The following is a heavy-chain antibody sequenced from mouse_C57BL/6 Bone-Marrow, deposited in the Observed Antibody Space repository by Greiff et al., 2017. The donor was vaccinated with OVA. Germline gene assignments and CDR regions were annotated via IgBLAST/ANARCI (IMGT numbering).Heavy chain of an antibody. CDR1: GYTFTNYW. V-gene: IGHV1-50*01. Sequence: QVQLQQPGAELVKPGSSVKLSCKASGYTFTNYWMQLVKQRPGQGLEWIGEIDPSDSYTNFNQKFKGKATLTVDTSSNTAHMQLSSLTSEDSAVYYCASWDFAYWGQGTLVTVS. D-gene: IGHD4-1*01. CDR3: ASWDFAY. J-gene: IGHJ3*01. CDR2: IDPSDSYT.